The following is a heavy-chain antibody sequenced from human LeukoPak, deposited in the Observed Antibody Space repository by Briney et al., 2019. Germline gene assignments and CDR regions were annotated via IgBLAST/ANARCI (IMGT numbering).Heavy chain of an antibody. CDR2: IRNDESNK. J-gene: IGHJ1*01. D-gene: IGHD6-13*01. CDR1: GFSFSTYG. CDR3: AKDSRSAAAMFQH. Sequence: GGSLRLSCAASGFSFSTYGMNWVRQAPGKELEWVAFIRNDESNKNYADSVKGRLTISRDNSKNTLYLQMNSLRVEDTAVYYCAKDSRSAAAMFQHWGQGTLVTVSS. V-gene: IGHV3-30*02.